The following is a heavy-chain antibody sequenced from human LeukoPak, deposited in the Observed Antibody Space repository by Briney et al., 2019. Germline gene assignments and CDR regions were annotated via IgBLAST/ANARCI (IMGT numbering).Heavy chain of an antibody. CDR3: ARHYIQPPHYFDY. Sequence: SETLSLTCTVSGGSISSYYWSWIRQPPGKGLEWIGFIYYTGSTHYNPSLKSRVTVSVDTPKNQFSLKLSAVTAADTAVYYCARHYIQPPHYFDYWGQGTLVTVSS. CDR1: GGSISSYY. J-gene: IGHJ4*02. D-gene: IGHD2-2*01. CDR2: IYYTGST. V-gene: IGHV4-59*08.